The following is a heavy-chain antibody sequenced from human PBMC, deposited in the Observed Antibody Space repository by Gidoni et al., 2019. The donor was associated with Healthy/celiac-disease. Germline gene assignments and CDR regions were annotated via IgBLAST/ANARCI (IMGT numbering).Heavy chain of an antibody. J-gene: IGHJ4*02. D-gene: IGHD3-10*01. CDR3: ARCPINSMAYILQAYFDY. CDR2: TNAGNGNT. CDR1: GYTFTSYA. V-gene: IGHV1-3*01. Sequence: QVQLVQSGAEVKKPGASVQVSCKASGYTFTSYAMHWVRQAPGPRLEWMGWTNAGNGNTKYSQKFQGRVTITRDTSASTAYMELSSLRSEDTAVYYCARCPINSMAYILQAYFDYWGQGTLVTVSS.